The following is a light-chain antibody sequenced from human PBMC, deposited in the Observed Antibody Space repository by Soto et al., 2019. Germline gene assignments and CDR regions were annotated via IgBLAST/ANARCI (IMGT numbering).Light chain of an antibody. J-gene: IGKJ2*01. V-gene: IGKV1-5*03. Sequence: DIQMTQSPPTLSASVGDRVTITCRASQNINTWLAWYRQKPGKAPNLLIYKASNLQSGVPSRFSGSGSGTEFTLTISSLQPDDFATYYCQQYNSYPYIFGPGTKLEI. CDR1: QNINTW. CDR3: QQYNSYPYI. CDR2: KAS.